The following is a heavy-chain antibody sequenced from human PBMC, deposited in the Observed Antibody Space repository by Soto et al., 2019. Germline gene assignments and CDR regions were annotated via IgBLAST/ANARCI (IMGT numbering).Heavy chain of an antibody. CDR3: AREPRYCSGGSCSITGDAFDI. CDR2: ISNGGDT. J-gene: IGHJ3*02. V-gene: IGHV3-66*01. D-gene: IGHD2-15*01. Sequence: EVQLVESGGGLVQPGGSLRLSCAASGLIVSSTYMSWVRQAPGKGLEWVSVISNGGDTHYADSVKGRFSLSRDLSNNTLHLQMSSLRVENTAVYYCAREPRYCSGGSCSITGDAFDIWGKGTMVTVSS. CDR1: GLIVSSTY.